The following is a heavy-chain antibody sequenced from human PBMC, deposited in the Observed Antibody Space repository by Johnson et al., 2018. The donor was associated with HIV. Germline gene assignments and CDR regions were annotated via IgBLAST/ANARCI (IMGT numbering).Heavy chain of an antibody. Sequence: QVQLVESGGGVVQPGRSLRLSCAASGFTFSSYAMHWVRQAPGKGLEWVAVISYDGSNKYYADSVKGRFTISRDNSKNTLYLQMNSLRAEDTAVYYCARAGSSSDDAFDIWGQETMVTVSS. V-gene: IGHV3-30*04. CDR3: ARAGSSSDDAFDI. CDR1: GFTFSSYA. D-gene: IGHD6-6*01. J-gene: IGHJ3*02. CDR2: ISYDGSNK.